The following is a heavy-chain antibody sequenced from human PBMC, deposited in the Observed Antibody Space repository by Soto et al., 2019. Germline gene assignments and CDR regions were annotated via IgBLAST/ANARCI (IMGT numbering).Heavy chain of an antibody. CDR2: ISSSGDCT. J-gene: IGHJ6*02. D-gene: IGHD3-3*01. Sequence: GGSLRLSCAASGFTFSTYAMTWVRQAPGKGLEWVSIISSSGDCTYYVDSVKGRFTISRDNSRNTLNLQMNSLRAEDTAVYYCAKNGDFWSWGMDVWGQGTTVTVSS. CDR3: AKNGDFWSWGMDV. V-gene: IGHV3-23*01. CDR1: GFTFSTYA.